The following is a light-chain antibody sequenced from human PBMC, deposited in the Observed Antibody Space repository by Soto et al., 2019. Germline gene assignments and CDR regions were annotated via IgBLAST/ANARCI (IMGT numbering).Light chain of an antibody. J-gene: IGLJ1*01. CDR2: ANN. Sequence: QSVLTQPPSASGTPGQMVTISCSGSSSNIGSNTVSWYQQLPGTAPKLLIYANNQRPSGVPDRVSGSKSGTSASLAISGLQSEDEADYYCAARDDSLNGYVFGSGTKLTVL. CDR3: AARDDSLNGYV. V-gene: IGLV1-44*01. CDR1: SSNIGSNT.